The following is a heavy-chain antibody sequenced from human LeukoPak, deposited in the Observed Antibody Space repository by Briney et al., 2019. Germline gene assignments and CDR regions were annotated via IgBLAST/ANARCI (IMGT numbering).Heavy chain of an antibody. CDR1: GFTFSDYY. CDR3: AKDPMNEMGGFDY. Sequence: PGGSLRLSCVASGFTFSDYYMSWVRQPPGKGLEWVANIKQDGSEKYYVDSVKGRFTISRDNSKNTLYLQMNSLRAEDTAVYYCAKDPMNEMGGFDYWGQGTLVTVSS. V-gene: IGHV3-7*03. CDR2: IKQDGSEK. D-gene: IGHD3-16*01. J-gene: IGHJ4*02.